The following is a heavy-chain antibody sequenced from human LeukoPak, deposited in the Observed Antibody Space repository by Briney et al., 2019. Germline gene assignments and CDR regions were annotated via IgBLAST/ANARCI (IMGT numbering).Heavy chain of an antibody. Sequence: SETLSLTCAVYGGSFSGYYWSWIRQPPGKGLEWIGEINHSGSTNYNPSLKSRVTISVDTSKNQFSLKLSSVTAADTAVYYCARATNYYYDSSGYAPDFDYWGQGTLVTVSS. J-gene: IGHJ4*02. CDR3: ARATNYYYDSSGYAPDFDY. CDR2: INHSGST. V-gene: IGHV4-34*01. D-gene: IGHD3-22*01. CDR1: GGSFSGYY.